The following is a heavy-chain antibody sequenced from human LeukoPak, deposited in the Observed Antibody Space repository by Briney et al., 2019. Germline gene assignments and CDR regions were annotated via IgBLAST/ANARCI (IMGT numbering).Heavy chain of an antibody. CDR1: GFTFSSYS. J-gene: IGHJ4*02. Sequence: GGSLRLSCAASGFTFSSYSMNWVRQAPGKGLEWVSAISGSGGSTYYADSVKGRFTISRDNSKNTLYLQMNSLRAEDTAVYYCAKGVYITIFGVGSWGQGTLVTVSS. V-gene: IGHV3-23*01. CDR2: ISGSGGST. D-gene: IGHD3-3*01. CDR3: AKGVYITIFGVGS.